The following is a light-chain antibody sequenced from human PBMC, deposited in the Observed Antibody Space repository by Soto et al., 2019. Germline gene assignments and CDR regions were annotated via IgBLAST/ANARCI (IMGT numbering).Light chain of an antibody. J-gene: IGKJ1*01. CDR1: QSVSNTY. V-gene: IGKV3-20*01. CDR3: QLYDSSSWT. Sequence: EIVSTQSPGTLSLSPGDTATLSCRASQSVSNTYLAWYQQKPGQAPRLLTYGASSRATGFPDRFSGSGSGTDFTLTISRLETEDFAVYYCQLYDSSSWTFGQGTKVDIK. CDR2: GAS.